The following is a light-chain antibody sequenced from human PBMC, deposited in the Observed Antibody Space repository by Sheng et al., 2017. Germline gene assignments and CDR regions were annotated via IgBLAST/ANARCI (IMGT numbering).Light chain of an antibody. CDR2: KAS. CDR1: RSISSW. J-gene: IGKJ2*01. V-gene: IGKV1-5*03. CDR3: QQYNTYVYT. Sequence: DIQMTQSPSTLSASVGDRVTITCRASRSISSWLAWYQQKSGKAPKLLIFKASSLKNGVPSRFSGSGFGTEFTLTISSLQPDDFATYYCQQYNTYVYTFGQGTQLEIK.